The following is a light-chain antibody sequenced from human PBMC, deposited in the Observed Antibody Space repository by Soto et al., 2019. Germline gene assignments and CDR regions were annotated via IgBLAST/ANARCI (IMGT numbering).Light chain of an antibody. J-gene: IGLJ2*01. CDR1: SSNIGSNI. CDR2: NND. CDR3: SSYTSSAGGV. Sequence: QSVLSQPPSASGTPGQRVTISCSGRSSNIGSNIVNWYQQLPGTAPKLLIYNNDQRPSGVPDRFSGSKSGTSASLAISGLQSEDEADYYCSSYTSSAGGVFGGGTQLTVL. V-gene: IGLV1-44*01.